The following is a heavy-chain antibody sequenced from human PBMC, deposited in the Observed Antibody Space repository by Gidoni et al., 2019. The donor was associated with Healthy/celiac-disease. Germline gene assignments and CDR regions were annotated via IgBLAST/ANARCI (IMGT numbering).Heavy chain of an antibody. J-gene: IGHJ4*02. CDR3: ARGPLGVVHFDY. CDR1: GFPFSSYW. Sequence: EVQLVASGGGLVQPGGSLILSCAASGFPFSSYWMGWVRQAPGKGLEWVANIKQDGSEKYYVDSVKGRFTISRDNAKNSLYLQMNSLRAEDTAVYYCARGPLGVVHFDYWGQGTLVTVSS. D-gene: IGHD3-3*01. V-gene: IGHV3-7*01. CDR2: IKQDGSEK.